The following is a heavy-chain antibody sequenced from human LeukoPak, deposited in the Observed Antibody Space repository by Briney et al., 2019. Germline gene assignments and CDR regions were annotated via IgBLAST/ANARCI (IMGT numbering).Heavy chain of an antibody. J-gene: IGHJ4*02. Sequence: GGSLRLSCAASGFTVSSNYMSWVRQAPGKGLEWVSVIYSGGSTYYADSVKGRFTISRDNSKNTLYLQMNSLRAEDTAVYYCARVYGDYLFDYWGQGTLVTVSS. CDR2: IYSGGST. V-gene: IGHV3-53*01. CDR3: ARVYGDYLFDY. D-gene: IGHD4-17*01. CDR1: GFTVSSNY.